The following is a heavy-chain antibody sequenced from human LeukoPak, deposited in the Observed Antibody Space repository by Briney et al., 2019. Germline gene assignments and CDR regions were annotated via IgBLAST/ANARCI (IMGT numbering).Heavy chain of an antibody. V-gene: IGHV3-33*01. D-gene: IGHD5-18*01. CDR2: IWYDGSNK. CDR1: GFTFSSYG. Sequence: HGGSLRLSCAASGFTFSSYGMHWVRQAPGKGLEWVAVIWYDGSNKYYADSVKGRFTISRDNSKNTLYLQMNSLRAEDTAVYYCAGDRSQLWQFDYWGQGTLVTVSS. CDR3: AGDRSQLWQFDY. J-gene: IGHJ4*02.